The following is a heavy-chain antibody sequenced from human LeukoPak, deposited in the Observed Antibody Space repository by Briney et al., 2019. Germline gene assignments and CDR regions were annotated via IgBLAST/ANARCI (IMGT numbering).Heavy chain of an antibody. Sequence: ASVTVSCKASGYTFTGYYMHWVRQAPGQGLEWMGWINPNSGGTKYAQKFQDRVTMTRDTSISTAYMELSRLRSDDTAVYYCARDLDYYDSSSYYYDFDYWGQGTLVTVSS. V-gene: IGHV1-2*02. CDR3: ARDLDYYDSSSYYYDFDY. D-gene: IGHD3-22*01. CDR1: GYTFTGYY. CDR2: INPNSGGT. J-gene: IGHJ4*02.